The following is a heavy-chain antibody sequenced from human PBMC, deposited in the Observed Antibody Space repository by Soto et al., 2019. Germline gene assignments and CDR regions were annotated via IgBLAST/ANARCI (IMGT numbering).Heavy chain of an antibody. CDR2: IYPGDSDT. V-gene: IGHV5-51*01. CDR1: GYSFTSYW. Sequence: GESLKISCKGSGYSFTSYWIGWVRQMPGKGLEWMGIIYPGDSDTRYSPSFQGQVTISADKSISTAYLQWSSLKASDTAMYYCAREYSSGWDNYYYYGMDVSGQGTTVTLSS. D-gene: IGHD6-19*01. J-gene: IGHJ6*02. CDR3: AREYSSGWDNYYYYGMDV.